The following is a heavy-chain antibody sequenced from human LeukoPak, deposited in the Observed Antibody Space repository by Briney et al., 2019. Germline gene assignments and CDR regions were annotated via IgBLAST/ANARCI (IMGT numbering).Heavy chain of an antibody. CDR3: TRAGLLWFGESKSDY. D-gene: IGHD3-10*01. CDR1: GFTFDVYG. J-gene: IGHJ4*02. V-gene: IGHV3-20*04. Sequence: PGGSLRLSCAASGFTFDVYGMYWVRHVPGKGLEWVSDISWNSGTIDYADSVKGRFTISRDNAKNSLYLQMNSLRAEDTAVYYCTRAGLLWFGESKSDYWGQGTLVTVSS. CDR2: ISWNSGTI.